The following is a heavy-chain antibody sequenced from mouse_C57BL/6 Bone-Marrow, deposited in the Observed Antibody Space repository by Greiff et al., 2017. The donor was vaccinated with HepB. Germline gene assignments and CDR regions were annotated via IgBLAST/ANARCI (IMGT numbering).Heavy chain of an antibody. CDR1: GFTFSDYY. J-gene: IGHJ4*01. CDR2: ISNGGGST. D-gene: IGHD1-1*01. Sequence: EVQVVESGGGLVQPGGSLKLSCAASGFTFSDYYMYWVRQTPEKRLEWVAYISNGGGSTYYPDTVKGRFTISRDNAKNTLYLQMSRLKSEDTAMYYCARQKATVVAKGDYAMDYWGQGTSVTVSS. CDR3: ARQKATVVAKGDYAMDY. V-gene: IGHV5-12*01.